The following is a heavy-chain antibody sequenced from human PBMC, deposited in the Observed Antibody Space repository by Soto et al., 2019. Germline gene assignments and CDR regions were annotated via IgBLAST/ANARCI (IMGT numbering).Heavy chain of an antibody. J-gene: IGHJ4*02. CDR1: GYTFTNYG. D-gene: IGHD6-19*01. CDR2: ISAYNGYT. CDR3: ARAPIAVASPFDY. Sequence: ASVKVSCKASGYTFTNYGFTWVRQAPGQGLEWMGWISAYNGYTNYAQKLQGRVTMTTDTSTSTAYMELRSLRSDDTAVYYCARAPIAVASPFDYWGQGTLVTVSS. V-gene: IGHV1-18*01.